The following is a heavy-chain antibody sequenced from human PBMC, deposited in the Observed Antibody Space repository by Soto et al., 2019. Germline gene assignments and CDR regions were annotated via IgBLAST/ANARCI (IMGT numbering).Heavy chain of an antibody. V-gene: IGHV3-23*01. CDR2: IGGSGGT. D-gene: IGHD2-15*01. J-gene: IGHJ4*02. CDR3: AKGQGWSYYYDS. Sequence: EVQLLESGGGLVQPGGSLRLSCAASGFTFSSYAMSWVRLAPGKGLEWFSSIGGSGGTYYADSVKGWFTISRDNSKNMLYLHLNSLRAVDTAMYYCAKGQGWSYYYDSWGQGTLVTVSS. CDR1: GFTFSSYA.